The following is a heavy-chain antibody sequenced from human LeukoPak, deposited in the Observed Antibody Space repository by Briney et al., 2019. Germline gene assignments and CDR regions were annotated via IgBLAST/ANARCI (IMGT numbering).Heavy chain of an antibody. CDR1: GFSLSTSGMC. V-gene: IGHV2-70*01. CDR3: ARIRASSGWYGVDY. CDR2: IDWDDDK. D-gene: IGHD6-19*01. Sequence: SGPALVKPTQTLTLTCTFSGFSLSTSGMCVGWIRQPPGKALEWLALIDWDDDKYYSTSLKTRLTISKDTSKNQVVLTMTNMDPVDTATYYCARIRASSGWYGVDYWGQGTLVTVSS. J-gene: IGHJ4*02.